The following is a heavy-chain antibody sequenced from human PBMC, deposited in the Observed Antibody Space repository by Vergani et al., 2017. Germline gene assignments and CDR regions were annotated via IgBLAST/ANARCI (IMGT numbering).Heavy chain of an antibody. CDR1: GYSFSSYD. Sequence: QVQLVQSGAEVKKPGASVKVSCRASGYSFSSYDISWVRQATGQGLEWMGWMNPNSGGTNYAQKFQGRVTMTRDTSISTAYMELSRLRSDDTAVYYCARGVGWELLRYWGQGTLVTVSS. CDR3: ARGVGWELLRY. V-gene: IGHV1-2*02. CDR2: MNPNSGGT. J-gene: IGHJ4*02. D-gene: IGHD1-26*01.